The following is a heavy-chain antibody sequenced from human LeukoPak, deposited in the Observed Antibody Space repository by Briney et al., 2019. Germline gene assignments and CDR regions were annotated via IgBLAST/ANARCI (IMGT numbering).Heavy chain of an antibody. J-gene: IGHJ4*02. CDR2: INPSSGGT. CDR1: GYTFTGYY. Sequence: ASVKVSCKASGYTFTGYYMHWVRQAPGQGLEWMGWINPSSGGTNYAQKFQGRVTMTRDTSISTAYMELSRLRSDDTAVYYCARSLWLARTIPGYWGQGTLVTVSS. CDR3: ARSLWLARTIPGY. V-gene: IGHV1-2*02. D-gene: IGHD6-19*01.